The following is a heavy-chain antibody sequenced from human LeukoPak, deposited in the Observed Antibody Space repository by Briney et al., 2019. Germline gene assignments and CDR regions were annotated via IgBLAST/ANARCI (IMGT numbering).Heavy chain of an antibody. V-gene: IGHV3-7*01. CDR2: IKQDGSEK. Sequence: GGSLRLSCAASGFTFSSYWMSWVRQAPGKGLEWVANIKQDGSEKYYVDSVKGRFTISRDNAKNSLYLQMNSLRAEDTAVYYCARISPAGSGTDGDWFDPWGQGTLVTVSP. J-gene: IGHJ5*02. D-gene: IGHD3-10*01. CDR3: ARISPAGSGTDGDWFDP. CDR1: GFTFSSYW.